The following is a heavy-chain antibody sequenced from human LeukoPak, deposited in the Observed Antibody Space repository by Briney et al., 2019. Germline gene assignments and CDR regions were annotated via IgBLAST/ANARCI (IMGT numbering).Heavy chain of an antibody. V-gene: IGHV3-23*01. J-gene: IGHJ4*02. CDR3: AKDGGLWVSAHWGDS. CDR2: ITTSDGNT. Sequence: GGSLRLSCAASGFTFSSYTMSWVRQAPGKGLEWVSTITTSDGNTYYADSVKGRFTVSSDNSKNTLYLQMNSLRAADTAVYYCAKDGGLWVSAHWGDSWGRGTLVTVSS. D-gene: IGHD7-27*01. CDR1: GFTFSSYT.